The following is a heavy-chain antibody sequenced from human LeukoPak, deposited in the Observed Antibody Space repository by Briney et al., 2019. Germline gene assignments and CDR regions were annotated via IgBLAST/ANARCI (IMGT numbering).Heavy chain of an antibody. D-gene: IGHD6-25*01. Sequence: SETLSLTCTVSGDSLNSYYWSWIRQPPGEGLQWIGYIFYSGSSNYNASLRSRVAISVDTSKNQFSLKLTSVTAADAAVYYCAGRAARFFDYWGQGILVTVSS. CDR3: AGRAARFFDY. CDR2: IFYSGSS. J-gene: IGHJ4*02. V-gene: IGHV4-59*01. CDR1: GDSLNSYY.